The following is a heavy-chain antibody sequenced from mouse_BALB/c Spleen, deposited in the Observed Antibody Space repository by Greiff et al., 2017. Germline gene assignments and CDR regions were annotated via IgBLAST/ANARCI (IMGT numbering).Heavy chain of an antibody. J-gene: IGHJ4*01. CDR3: TRGYYYGHYYAMDY. D-gene: IGHD1-1*01. CDR1: GYTFTDYE. CDR2: IDPETGGT. V-gene: IGHV1-15*01. Sequence: VQLVESGAELVRPGASVTLSCKASGYTFTDYEMHWVKQTPVHGLEWIGAIDPETGGTAYNQKFKGKATLTADKSSSTAYMELRSLTSEDSAVYYCTRGYYYGHYYAMDYWGQGTSVTVSS.